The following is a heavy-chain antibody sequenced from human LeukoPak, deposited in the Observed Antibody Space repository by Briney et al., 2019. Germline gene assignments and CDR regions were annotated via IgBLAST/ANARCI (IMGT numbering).Heavy chain of an antibody. CDR3: AKDHYWSIDY. D-gene: IGHD3-3*01. CDR2: IKGDGIST. Sequence: GGSLRLSCAASGFDFSSNWMHWVRHAPGQGLVWVSRIKGDGISTNYADSVKGRFTISRDIAKNTLYLQMNSLRAEDTGVYYCAKDHYWSIDYWGRGTLVTVS. CDR1: GFDFSSNW. V-gene: IGHV3-74*01. J-gene: IGHJ4*02.